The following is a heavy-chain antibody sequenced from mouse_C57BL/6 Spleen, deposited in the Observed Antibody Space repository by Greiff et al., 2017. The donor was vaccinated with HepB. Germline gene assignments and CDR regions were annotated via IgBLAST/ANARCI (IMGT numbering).Heavy chain of an antibody. D-gene: IGHD2-13*01. CDR2: IRNKANGYTT. Sequence: EVKLVESGGGLVQPGGSLSLSCAASGFTFTDYYMSWVRPPPGKALEWLGFIRNKANGYTTEYSASVKGRFTISRDNSQSILYLQMNALRAEDSATYYCARYPDGDHWYCDVWGTGTTVTVSS. V-gene: IGHV7-3*01. J-gene: IGHJ1*03. CDR1: GFTFTDYY. CDR3: ARYPDGDHWYCDV.